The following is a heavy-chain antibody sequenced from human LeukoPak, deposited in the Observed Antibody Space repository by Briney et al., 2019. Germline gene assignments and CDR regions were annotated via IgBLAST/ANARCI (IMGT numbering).Heavy chain of an antibody. D-gene: IGHD2-21*01. CDR1: GFTFRNYG. V-gene: IGHV3-74*01. J-gene: IGHJ4*02. CDR2: INSDGSST. CDR3: ARGGFGIVVVSAIDY. Sequence: GGSLRLSCAASGFTFRNYGMHWVRQAPGKGLVWVSRINSDGSSTTYADSVKGRFTMSRDNAKNTLYLQMNSLRAEDTAVYYCARGGFGIVVVSAIDYWGQGTLVTVSS.